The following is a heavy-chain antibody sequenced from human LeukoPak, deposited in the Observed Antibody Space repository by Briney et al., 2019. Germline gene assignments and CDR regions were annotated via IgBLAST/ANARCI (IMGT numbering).Heavy chain of an antibody. CDR1: GFTVSSNY. CDR2: IYSGGST. V-gene: IGHV3-66*01. CDR3: ARGIAARSYWFDP. J-gene: IGHJ5*02. Sequence: GGSLRLSCAASGFTVSSNYMSWVRQAPGKGLEWVSVIYSGGSTYYADSVKGRFTISRDNSKNTLYLQVNSLRAEDTAVYYCARGIAARSYWFDPWGQGTLVTVSS. D-gene: IGHD6-6*01.